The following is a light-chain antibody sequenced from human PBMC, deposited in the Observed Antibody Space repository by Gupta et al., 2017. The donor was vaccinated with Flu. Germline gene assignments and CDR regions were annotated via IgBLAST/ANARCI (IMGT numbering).Light chain of an antibody. J-gene: IGKJ1*01. CDR2: KAS. CDR1: QSISSW. CDR3: QQYDSYWT. Sequence: DTQMTQSPSTLSASVGDRVTLTCRASQSISSWLAWYQQKPGKAPKLLIYKASSLESGVPSRFSGSGSGTEFTLTISSLQPDDFATYYCQQYDSYWTFGQGTKVEFK. V-gene: IGKV1-5*03.